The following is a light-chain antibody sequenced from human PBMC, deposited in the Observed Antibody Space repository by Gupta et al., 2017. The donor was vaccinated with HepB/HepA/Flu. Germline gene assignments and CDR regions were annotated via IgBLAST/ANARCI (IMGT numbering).Light chain of an antibody. CDR1: QNGWYSSNNKNY. V-gene: IGKV4-1*01. Sequence: DIVMAQSPDSLAVSLGERATINCKSSQNGWYSSNNKNYLAWYQQKTGQPPKLLIYWASTRECGVPDRFSGSGSGTXFTLSIXSLQAEDVAVYYCQQEDSTPITFGXGTPLDIK. CDR3: QQEDSTPIT. CDR2: WAS. J-gene: IGKJ5*01.